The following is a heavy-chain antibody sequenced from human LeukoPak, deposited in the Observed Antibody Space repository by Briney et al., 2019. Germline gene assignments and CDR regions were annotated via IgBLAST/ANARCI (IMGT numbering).Heavy chain of an antibody. V-gene: IGHV1-8*01. J-gene: IGHJ5*02. CDR1: GYTFTSYD. CDR3: ARAPGTYYYGSGSYYTNWFDP. CDR2: MNPNSGNT. Sequence: VASVKVSCKASGYTFTSYDINWVRQATGQGLEWMGWMNPNSGNTGYAQKFQGRVTMTRNTSISTAYMELSSLRSEDTAVYYCARAPGTYYYGSGSYYTNWFDPWGQGTLVTVSS. D-gene: IGHD3-10*01.